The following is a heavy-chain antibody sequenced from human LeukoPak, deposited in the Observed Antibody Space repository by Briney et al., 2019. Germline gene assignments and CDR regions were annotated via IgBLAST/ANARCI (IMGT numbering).Heavy chain of an antibody. CDR1: GFTFSNYW. J-gene: IGHJ4*02. Sequence: GGSLRLSCAASGFTFSNYWMHWVRQSPGKGLVRVSRVKSDGTITSYADSVKGRFTISRDTAKNTLYLQMNSLRVEDTAVYYCVRVMPVAGSDSWGQGTLVTVSS. D-gene: IGHD6-19*01. CDR3: VRVMPVAGSDS. V-gene: IGHV3-74*01. CDR2: VKSDGTIT.